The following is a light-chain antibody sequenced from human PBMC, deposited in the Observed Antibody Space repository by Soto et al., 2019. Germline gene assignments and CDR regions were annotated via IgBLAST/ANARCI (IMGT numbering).Light chain of an antibody. CDR2: EVS. J-gene: IGLJ1*01. CDR3: SSYTGSGDV. Sequence: QAVVTQPASVSGSPGQSITISCTGNSGDIGTYNYVSWYQQHPGKAPKLMIYEVSKRPSGVSNRFSGSKSGNTASLTISGLQAEDEADYYCSSYTGSGDVFGTGTKLTVL. CDR1: SGDIGTYNY. V-gene: IGLV2-14*01.